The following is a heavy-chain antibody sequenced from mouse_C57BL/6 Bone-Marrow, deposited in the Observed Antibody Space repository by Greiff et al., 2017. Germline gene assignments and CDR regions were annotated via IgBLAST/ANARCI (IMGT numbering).Heavy chain of an antibody. J-gene: IGHJ4*01. CDR3: ARWVPLSAMDY. CDR1: GYTFTSYW. CDR2: IYPGSGST. Sequence: QVQLQQPGAELVKPGASVKMSCKASGYTFTSYWITWVKQRPGQGLEWIGDIYPGSGSTNYNEKFKSKATLTVDTASSTAYMKLSSLTSEDSAVYYCARWVPLSAMDYWGQGTSVTVSS. D-gene: IGHD2-14*01. V-gene: IGHV1-55*01.